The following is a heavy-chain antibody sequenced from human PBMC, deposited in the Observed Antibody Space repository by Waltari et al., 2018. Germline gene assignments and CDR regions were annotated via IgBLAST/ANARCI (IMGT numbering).Heavy chain of an antibody. CDR2: ISSSSSYI. CDR1: GFTFSSYS. J-gene: IGHJ4*02. CDR3: ARDLRGEVVVAATYDY. Sequence: EVQLVESGGGLVKPGGSLRLSCAASGFTFSSYSMNWVRQAPGKGLEWVSSISSSSSYIYYADSVKGRVTSSRDNAKNSLYLQMNSLRAEDTAVYYCARDLRGEVVVAATYDYWGQGTLVTVSS. V-gene: IGHV3-21*01. D-gene: IGHD2-15*01.